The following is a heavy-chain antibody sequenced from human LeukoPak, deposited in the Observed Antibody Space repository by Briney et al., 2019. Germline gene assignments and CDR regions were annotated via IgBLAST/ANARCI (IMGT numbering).Heavy chain of an antibody. D-gene: IGHD5-12*01. CDR1: GFTFSDHI. V-gene: IGHV3-21*01. J-gene: IGHJ4*02. CDR3: ATDSGYLLRCGD. CDR2: ISSSSIYI. Sequence: GGSLRLSCAASGFTFSDHIMNWVRQAPGKGLEWVSSISSSSIYIYYADSEKGRFTISRDNAKNSLYLQMNSLRAEDTAVYYCATDSGYLLRCGDWGQGTLVTVSS.